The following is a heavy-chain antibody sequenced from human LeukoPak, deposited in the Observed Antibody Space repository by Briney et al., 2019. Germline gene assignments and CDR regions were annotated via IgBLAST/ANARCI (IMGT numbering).Heavy chain of an antibody. Sequence: GGSLRLSCVVSGFTFSSYGMLWVRQAPGKGLEWVAVIWYDGSNKYYADSVKGRFTISRDTSRNTLYLQMNSLRAEDTAVYYCARVIVGGTSFDYWGEGALVSVSS. CDR2: IWYDGSNK. CDR3: ARVIVGGTSFDY. D-gene: IGHD1-26*01. J-gene: IGHJ4*02. CDR1: GFTFSSYG. V-gene: IGHV3-33*01.